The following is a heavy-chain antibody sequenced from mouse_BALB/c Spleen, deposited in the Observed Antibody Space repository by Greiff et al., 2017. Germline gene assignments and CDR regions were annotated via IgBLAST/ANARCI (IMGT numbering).Heavy chain of an antibody. Sequence: EVKVIESGGGLVQPKGSLKLSCAASGFTFNTYAMNWVRQAPGKGLEWVARIRSKSNNYATYYADSVKDRFTISRDDSQSILYLQMNNLKTEDTAMYYCVRRLRDYAMDYWGQGTSGTVSS. V-gene: IGHV10-1*02. J-gene: IGHJ4*01. D-gene: IGHD2-12*01. CDR2: IRSKSNNYAT. CDR1: GFTFNTYA. CDR3: VRRLRDYAMDY.